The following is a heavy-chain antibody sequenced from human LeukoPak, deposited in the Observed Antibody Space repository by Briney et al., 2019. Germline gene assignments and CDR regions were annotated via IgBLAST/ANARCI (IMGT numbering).Heavy chain of an antibody. CDR1: GGSISSSSYY. CDR2: IYYSGST. V-gene: IGHV4-39*01. J-gene: IGHJ3*02. CDR3: ATRANWGAGI. Sequence: SEALSLTCTVSGGSISSSSYYWGWIREPPGKGLVWIGSIYYSGSTYYNPSLKSPVTISVDTSQNQFSLKLSSVTAADTAVYYCATRANWGAGIWGQGTMVTVSS. D-gene: IGHD7-27*01.